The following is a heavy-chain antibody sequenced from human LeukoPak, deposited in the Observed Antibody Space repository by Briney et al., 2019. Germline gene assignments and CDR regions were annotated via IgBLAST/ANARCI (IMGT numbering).Heavy chain of an antibody. CDR2: IYYSGST. CDR3: ARDRGSGSYPRDYGMDV. Sequence: KPSETLSLTCTVSGGSISSYYWSWIRQPPGKGLEWIGYIYYSGSTNYNPSLKSRVTIPVDTSKNQFSLKLSSVTAADTAVYYCARDRGSGSYPRDYGMDVWGKGTTVTVSS. D-gene: IGHD3-10*01. V-gene: IGHV4-59*01. J-gene: IGHJ6*04. CDR1: GGSISSYY.